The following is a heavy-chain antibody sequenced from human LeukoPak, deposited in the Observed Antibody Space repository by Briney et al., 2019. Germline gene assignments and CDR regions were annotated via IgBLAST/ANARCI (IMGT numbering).Heavy chain of an antibody. J-gene: IGHJ4*02. Sequence: GGSLRLSCAASGFIFSSYSMNWVRQAPGKGLEWVSYITRSSSTLYFADSVKGRFTISRDNAKNSVYLQMNSLRAEDTAVYYCAKDTSMVTGYYFDYWGQGTLVTVSS. CDR2: ITRSSSTL. CDR1: GFIFSSYS. V-gene: IGHV3-48*01. CDR3: AKDTSMVTGYYFDY. D-gene: IGHD5-18*01.